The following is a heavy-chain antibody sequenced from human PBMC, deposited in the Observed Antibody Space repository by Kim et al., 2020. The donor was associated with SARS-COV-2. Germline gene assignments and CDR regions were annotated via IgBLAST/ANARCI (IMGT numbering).Heavy chain of an antibody. V-gene: IGHV3-48*02. CDR1: GFTFSTYA. CDR3: ARDPGGSSWGFDY. Sequence: GGSLRLSCAASGFTFSTYAMNWVRQAPGKGLEWVSYISSTSTTIYYADSVKGRFTISRDNAKNSLYLQRNSLRDEDTAVYYCARDPGGSSWGFDYWGQGTLVTVSS. D-gene: IGHD6-13*01. J-gene: IGHJ4*02. CDR2: ISSTSTTI.